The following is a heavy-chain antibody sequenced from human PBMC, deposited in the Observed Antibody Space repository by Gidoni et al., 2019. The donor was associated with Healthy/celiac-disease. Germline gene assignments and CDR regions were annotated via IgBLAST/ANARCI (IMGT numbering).Heavy chain of an antibody. CDR2: ISYDGSNK. V-gene: IGHV3-30*18. J-gene: IGHJ4*02. Sequence: QVQLVESGGGVVQPGRSLRLSCAASGFTFSSNGMHWVRQAPGKGLEWVAVISYDGSNKYYGDSVKGRFTISRDNSKNTLYLQMNSLRGEDTAVYYCAKEGAVVQLDYWGQGTLVTVSS. D-gene: IGHD6-19*01. CDR3: AKEGAVVQLDY. CDR1: GFTFSSNG.